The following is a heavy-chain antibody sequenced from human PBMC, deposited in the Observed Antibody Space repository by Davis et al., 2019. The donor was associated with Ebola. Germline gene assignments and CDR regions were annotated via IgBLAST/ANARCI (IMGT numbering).Heavy chain of an antibody. CDR2: IYPGDSDT. D-gene: IGHD4-17*01. V-gene: IGHV5-51*01. Sequence: KVSCKGSGYSFTTYWIAWVRQTPAKGLEWMGIIYPGDSDTRYSPSFQGQVTISADKSITTAYLQWSSLKASDTAMYYCARHRPYGDYALDYWGQGTLVTVPS. CDR1: GYSFTTYW. J-gene: IGHJ4*02. CDR3: ARHRPYGDYALDY.